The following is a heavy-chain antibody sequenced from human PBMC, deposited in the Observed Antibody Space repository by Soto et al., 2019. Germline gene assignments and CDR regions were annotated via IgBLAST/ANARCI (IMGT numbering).Heavy chain of an antibody. CDR1: GDSVSSNSAA. Sequence: SPTLSLTCAISGDSVSSNSAAWNWIRQSPSRGLEWLGRTYYRSKWYNDYAVSVKSRITINPDTSKNQFSLQLNSVTPEDTAVYYCARGGTLVATPYHGSFWFDPWGQGTLVTVSS. CDR2: TYYRSKWYN. CDR3: ARGGTLVATPYHGSFWFDP. V-gene: IGHV6-1*01. J-gene: IGHJ5*02. D-gene: IGHD5-12*01.